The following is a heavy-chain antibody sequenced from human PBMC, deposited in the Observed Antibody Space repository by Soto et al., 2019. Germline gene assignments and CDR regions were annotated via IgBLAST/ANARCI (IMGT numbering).Heavy chain of an antibody. Sequence: EVQLVESGGGLVQPGRSLRLSCAASGFTFDDYAMHWVRQAPGKGLEWVSGISGNSGSIGYADSVKGRFTISRDNAKNSLYLQMNSLKAEDKGLYYCAKDMGYSSSSLDYWGQGTLVTV. CDR1: GFTFDDYA. CDR3: AKDMGYSSSSLDY. V-gene: IGHV3-9*01. J-gene: IGHJ4*02. CDR2: ISGNSGSI. D-gene: IGHD6-6*01.